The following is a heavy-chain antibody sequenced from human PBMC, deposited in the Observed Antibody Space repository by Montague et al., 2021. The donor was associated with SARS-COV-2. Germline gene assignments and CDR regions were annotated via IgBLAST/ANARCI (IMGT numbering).Heavy chain of an antibody. D-gene: IGHD2-21*01. Sequence: SLRLSCAVSGFTFTSYAMSWFRPAPGKGLEWVSGIVDSDSSTHYADSVKGRFTISRDNSKNMVYLQMNSLRAEDTAVYYCARGVITPDYWGQGTLVTVSS. CDR3: ARGVITPDY. CDR2: IVDSDSST. J-gene: IGHJ4*02. V-gene: IGHV3-23*01. CDR1: GFTFTSYA.